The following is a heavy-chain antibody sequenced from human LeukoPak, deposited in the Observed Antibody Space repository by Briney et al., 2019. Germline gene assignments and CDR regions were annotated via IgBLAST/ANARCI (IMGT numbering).Heavy chain of an antibody. V-gene: IGHV1-24*01. J-gene: IGHJ4*02. CDR2: FDPEDGET. CDR3: ATDFSGSYYFDY. D-gene: IGHD3-10*01. CDR1: GYTLTELS. Sequence: ASVKVPCKVSGYTLTELSMHWVRQAPGKGLEWMGGFDPEDGETIYAQKFQGRVTMTEDTSTDTAYMELSSLRSEDTAVYYCATDFSGSYYFDYWGQGTLVTVSS.